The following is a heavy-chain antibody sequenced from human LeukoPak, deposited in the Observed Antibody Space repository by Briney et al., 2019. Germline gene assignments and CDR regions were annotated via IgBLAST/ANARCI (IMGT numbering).Heavy chain of an antibody. CDR1: GFRFNTYA. CDR2: ISSSGGST. D-gene: IGHD3-22*01. Sequence: PGGSLRLSCAASGFRFNTYAMHWVRQAPGKGLEWVSVISSSGGSTYYADSVKGRFTISRDNSKNTLYLQMNSLRAEDTAVYYCAKFPAYLYDSSGYQHHFDYWGQGTLVTVSS. CDR3: AKFPAYLYDSSGYQHHFDY. J-gene: IGHJ4*02. V-gene: IGHV3-23*01.